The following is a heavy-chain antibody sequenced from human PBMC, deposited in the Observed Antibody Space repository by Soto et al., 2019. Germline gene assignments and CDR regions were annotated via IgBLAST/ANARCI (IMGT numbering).Heavy chain of an antibody. CDR3: ARHGLYYDILTDPLPGWFDP. J-gene: IGHJ5*02. CDR1: GGSISSSSYY. D-gene: IGHD3-9*01. CDR2: IYYSGST. V-gene: IGHV4-39*01. Sequence: SETLSLTCTVSGGSISSSSYYWGWIRQPPGKGLEWIGSIYYSGSTYYNPSLKSRVTISVDTSKNQFSLKLSSVTAADTAVYYCARHGLYYDILTDPLPGWFDPWGQGTLVTVSS.